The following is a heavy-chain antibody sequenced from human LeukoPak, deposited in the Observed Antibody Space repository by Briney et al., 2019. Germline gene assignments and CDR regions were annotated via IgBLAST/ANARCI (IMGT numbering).Heavy chain of an antibody. J-gene: IGHJ6*03. V-gene: IGHV4-61*05. CDR2: IYYSGST. CDR1: GGSISSTSFY. Sequence: PSETLSLTCTVSGGSISSTSFYCGWIRQPPGKGLEWIGYIYYSGSTNYNPSLKSRVTISVDTSKNQFSLKLSSVTAADTAVYYCARGPYMDVWGKGTTVTISS. CDR3: ARGPYMDV.